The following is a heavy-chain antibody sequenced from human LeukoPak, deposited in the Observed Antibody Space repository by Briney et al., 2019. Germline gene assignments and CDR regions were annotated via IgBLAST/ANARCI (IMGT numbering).Heavy chain of an antibody. CDR3: ARVVD. D-gene: IGHD2-15*01. Sequence: GSLRLSCAASGFTFSSYAMHWVRQAPGKGLEWVAVISYDGSNKYYADSVKGRFTISRDNSKNTLYLQMNSLRAEDTAVYYCARVVDWGQGTTVTVSS. J-gene: IGHJ6*02. CDR1: GFTFSSYA. CDR2: ISYDGSNK. V-gene: IGHV3-30-3*01.